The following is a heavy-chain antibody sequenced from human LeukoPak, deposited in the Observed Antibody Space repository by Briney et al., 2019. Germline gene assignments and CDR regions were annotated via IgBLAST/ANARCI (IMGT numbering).Heavy chain of an antibody. D-gene: IGHD4-11*01. Sequence: SETLSLTCTASGDSISSYYWSWIRQPPGKGLEWIGYIYYRGSTTYNPSLKSRVTISVDASKIQFSLKLSSVTAADTAVYYCARGDYRSSYYYYGMDVWGQGTTVTVSS. J-gene: IGHJ6*02. CDR1: GDSISSYY. V-gene: IGHV4-59*01. CDR3: ARGDYRSSYYYYGMDV. CDR2: IYYRGST.